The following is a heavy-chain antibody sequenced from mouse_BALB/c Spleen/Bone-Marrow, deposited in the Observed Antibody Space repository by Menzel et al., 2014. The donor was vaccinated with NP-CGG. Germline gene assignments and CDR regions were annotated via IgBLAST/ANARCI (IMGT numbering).Heavy chain of an antibody. J-gene: IGHJ1*01. Sequence: EVMLVESGGGLVQPGGSLKLSCAASGFDFSRYWMRWVRQAPGKGLEWIGELNPDSSTINYTPSLKDKFIISRDNAKNTLYLQMSKVRSEDTALYYCARGDHWYFDVWGAGTTVTVSA. CDR2: LNPDSSTI. CDR3: ARGDHWYFDV. CDR1: GFDFSRYW. V-gene: IGHV4-1*02.